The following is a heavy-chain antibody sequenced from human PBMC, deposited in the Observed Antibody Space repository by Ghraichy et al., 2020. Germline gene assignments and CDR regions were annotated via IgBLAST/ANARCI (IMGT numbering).Heavy chain of an antibody. CDR2: IWYDGSKK. CDR1: GFTFKSYG. J-gene: IGHJ3*02. CDR3: ARDYYYGSGNYYNPNHDAFDI. Sequence: GGSLRLSCAASGFTFKSYGMHWVRQAPGKGLEWVAVIWYDGSKKYYADSVKGRFTISRDNSKNTLYLQMNSLRAEDTAVYYCARDYYYGSGNYYNPNHDAFDIWGQGTMVTVSS. D-gene: IGHD3-10*01. V-gene: IGHV3-33*01.